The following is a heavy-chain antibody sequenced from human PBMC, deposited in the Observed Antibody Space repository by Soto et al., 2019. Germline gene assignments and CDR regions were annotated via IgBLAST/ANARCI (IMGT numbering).Heavy chain of an antibody. CDR2: IIPVFGKP. CDR1: GGTFTNYA. D-gene: IGHD2-2*01. J-gene: IGHJ6*02. Sequence: QVQLVQSGAEVKKPGSSLKVSCTASGGTFTNYAFSWVRQAPGQGLEWMGGIIPVFGKPDYAQKFQGRVTITADESTRTAYMELSRLRSEAPAVYYCARERSVGYCITTTCPQPFYYYAMDVWGQGTTVTVSS. CDR3: ARERSVGYCITTTCPQPFYYYAMDV. V-gene: IGHV1-69*12.